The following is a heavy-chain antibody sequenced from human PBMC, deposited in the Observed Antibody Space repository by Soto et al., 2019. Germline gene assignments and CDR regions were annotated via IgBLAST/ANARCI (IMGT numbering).Heavy chain of an antibody. D-gene: IGHD6-19*01. Sequence: QVQLQQWGAGLLKPSETLSLTCAVYGGSFSDFYWTWIRQLPGKGLEWIGEINHSGSTNYNPSLKSPVAIAVDTSKDQFSLILSSVTAADTAVYYCGPRGAVADRRGYWGQGTLVTVSS. CDR1: GGSFSDFY. V-gene: IGHV4-34*01. J-gene: IGHJ4*02. CDR2: INHSGST. CDR3: GPRGAVADRRGY.